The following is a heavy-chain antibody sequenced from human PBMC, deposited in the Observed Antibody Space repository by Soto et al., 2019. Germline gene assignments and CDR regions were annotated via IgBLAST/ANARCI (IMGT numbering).Heavy chain of an antibody. V-gene: IGHV3-66*04. CDR2: IFSGGST. J-gene: IGHJ4*02. Sequence: PGGSLRLSCAASGFTVSSNYMSWVRQAPGKGLERVSVIFSGGSTFYADSVKGRFTLYRDSSQNTVHLQMNSLRAEDTAVYYCARLSCTSTGCIDYWGQGTLVTVSS. CDR1: GFTVSSNY. D-gene: IGHD2-2*01. CDR3: ARLSCTSTGCIDY.